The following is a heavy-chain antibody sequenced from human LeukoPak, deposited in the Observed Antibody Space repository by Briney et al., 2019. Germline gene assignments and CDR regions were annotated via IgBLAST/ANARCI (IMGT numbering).Heavy chain of an antibody. CDR3: ARDSGSYLSAFDI. Sequence: SETLSLTCTVSGGSITNPSYYWSWIRQPAGKGLEWMGRIYSSGSTNYNPSLKSRVTLSVDTPKNQFSLKLSSVTAADTAVYYCARDSGSYLSAFDIWGQGTMVTVSS. CDR1: GGSITNPSYY. J-gene: IGHJ3*02. D-gene: IGHD1-26*01. CDR2: IYSSGST. V-gene: IGHV4-61*02.